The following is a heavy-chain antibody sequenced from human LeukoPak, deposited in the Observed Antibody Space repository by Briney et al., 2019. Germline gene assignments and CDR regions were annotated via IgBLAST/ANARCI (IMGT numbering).Heavy chain of an antibody. CDR3: ASGDGYNNDY. CDR1: GFTFSSYA. CDR2: ISGSGGST. D-gene: IGHD5-24*01. Sequence: PGGSLRLSCAASGFTFSSYAMSWVRQAPGKGLEWVSAISGSGGSTYYADSVKGRFTISRDNAKNSLYLQMNSLRVEDTAIYYCASGDGYNNDYWGQGTLVTVSS. V-gene: IGHV3-23*01. J-gene: IGHJ4*02.